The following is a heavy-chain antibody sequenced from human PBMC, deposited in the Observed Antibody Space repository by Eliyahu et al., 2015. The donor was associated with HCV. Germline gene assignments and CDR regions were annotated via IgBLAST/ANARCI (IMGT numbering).Heavy chain of an antibody. CDR1: GFTFSSYA. V-gene: IGHV3-23*01. CDR2: ISYSGGST. D-gene: IGHD1-1*01. J-gene: IGHJ4*02. CDR3: ARDLTVIKRLADY. Sequence: EVQLLESGGGLVQPGGSLRLSCAASGFTFSSYAMSWVRQAPGKGLEWVSAISYSGGSTFYADSVKGRFTISRDNSKNTLYLQMNSLRAEDTAVYYCARDLTVIKRLADYWGQGTLVTVSS.